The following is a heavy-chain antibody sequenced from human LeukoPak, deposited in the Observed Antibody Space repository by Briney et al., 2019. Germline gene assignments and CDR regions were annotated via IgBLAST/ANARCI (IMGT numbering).Heavy chain of an antibody. CDR2: ISSSSSYI. CDR3: TRHLDGIAAYDY. D-gene: IGHD6-13*01. Sequence: PGGSLRLSCAASGFTFSSYSMNWVRQAPGKGLEWVSSISSSSSYIYYADSVKGRFTISRDNAKNSLYLQMNSLRAEDTAVYYCTRHLDGIAAYDYWGQGSLVTVSS. J-gene: IGHJ4*02. CDR1: GFTFSSYS. V-gene: IGHV3-21*04.